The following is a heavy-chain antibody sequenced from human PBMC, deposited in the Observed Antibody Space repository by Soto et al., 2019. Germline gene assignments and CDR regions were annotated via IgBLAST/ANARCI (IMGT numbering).Heavy chain of an antibody. CDR3: ARVNTIFGVAPNWFDP. CDR2: ISPNNGDV. D-gene: IGHD3-3*01. V-gene: IGHV1-18*04. Sequence: GASVKVSCNASSYTFSTHEITWVRQPPGQGLQWMGRISPNNGDVKYAQKFQGRVTMTTDTSTNTAYVELTSLRPDDTAVYYCARVNTIFGVAPNWFDPWGQGTLVTVSS. J-gene: IGHJ5*02. CDR1: SYTFSTHE.